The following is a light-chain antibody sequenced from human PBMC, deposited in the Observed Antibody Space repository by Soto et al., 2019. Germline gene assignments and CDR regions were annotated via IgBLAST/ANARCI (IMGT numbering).Light chain of an antibody. J-gene: IGLJ1*01. V-gene: IGLV1-44*01. CDR2: SNN. CDR3: AAWDASLGGFYV. Sequence: QSVLTQPPSASGTPGQRVTISCSGSRSSIGSNTVNWYQHLPGSAPKLLIYSNNHRPSGVPDRFSASKAGASASLAISGLQSEDEGDYYCAAWDASLGGFYVFGSGTKVTVL. CDR1: RSSIGSNT.